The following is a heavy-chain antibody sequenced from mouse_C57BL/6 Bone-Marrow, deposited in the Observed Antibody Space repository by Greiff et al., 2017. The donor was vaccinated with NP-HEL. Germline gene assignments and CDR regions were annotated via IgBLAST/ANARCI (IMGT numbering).Heavy chain of an antibody. Sequence: EVKLQESGPGLAKPSQTLSLPCSVTGYSITSDYWNWIRKFPGNKLEYMGYISYSGSTYYNPSLKSRISITRVTSKNQYFLQLNSVTTEDTATYYCARSPPYYGSSHWYFDVWGTGTTVTVSS. CDR2: ISYSGST. V-gene: IGHV3-8*01. D-gene: IGHD1-1*01. CDR1: GYSITSDY. CDR3: ARSPPYYGSSHWYFDV. J-gene: IGHJ1*03.